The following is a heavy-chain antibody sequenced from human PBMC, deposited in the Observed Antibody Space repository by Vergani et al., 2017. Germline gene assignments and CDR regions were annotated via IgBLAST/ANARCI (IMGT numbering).Heavy chain of an antibody. Sequence: QVQLVQSGAEVKKPGSSVKVSCKASGGTFSSYAISWVRQATGQGLEWRGGIIPIFGTANYAQKVQGRVTITADESTGTAYMELSSLRSEDTAVYYCAGHWNEDAFDIWGQGTMVTVSS. V-gene: IGHV1-69*01. CDR1: GGTFSSYA. D-gene: IGHD1-1*01. CDR2: IIPIFGTA. CDR3: AGHWNEDAFDI. J-gene: IGHJ3*02.